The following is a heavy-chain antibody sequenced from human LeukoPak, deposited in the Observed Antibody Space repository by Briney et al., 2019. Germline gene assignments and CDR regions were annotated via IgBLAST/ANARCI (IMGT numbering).Heavy chain of an antibody. D-gene: IGHD3-22*01. V-gene: IGHV1-24*01. CDR3: ATFRGYYRGFDY. Sequence: ASVKVSCKVSVYTLSEWSMHWVRQAPGRGLEWMGGFDPDDGETIYAQKFQGRVTMTEDTSTDTAYMELSSLRSEDTAVYYCATFRGYYRGFDYWGQGTLVTVSS. CDR1: VYTLSEWS. CDR2: FDPDDGET. J-gene: IGHJ4*02.